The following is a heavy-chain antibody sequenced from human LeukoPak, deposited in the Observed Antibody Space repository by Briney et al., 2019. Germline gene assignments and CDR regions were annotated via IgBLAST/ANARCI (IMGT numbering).Heavy chain of an antibody. Sequence: GGSLRLSCAASGFTVSSNYMSWVRQAPGKGLEWVSVIYSGGNTYYADSVKGRFTISRDNSKNTLYLQMNSLRAEDTAVYYCAREFMVAAADDWGQGTLVTVSS. J-gene: IGHJ4*02. CDR1: GFTVSSNY. CDR2: IYSGGNT. V-gene: IGHV3-53*01. D-gene: IGHD6-13*01. CDR3: AREFMVAAADD.